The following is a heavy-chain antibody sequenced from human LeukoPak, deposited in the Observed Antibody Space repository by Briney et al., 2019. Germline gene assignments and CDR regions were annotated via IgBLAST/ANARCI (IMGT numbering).Heavy chain of an antibody. D-gene: IGHD2-2*01. CDR2: LNPNSGGT. J-gene: IGHJ5*02. V-gene: IGHV1-2*02. CDR3: ARAKSQDCSIVNCQEWFDP. CDR1: GYSFTAYY. Sequence: ASVTVSCKASGYSFTAYYINWVRQAPGQGMEWMGWLNPNSGGTNYAQKFQARVTMTRDTSISTAYMEVSRLRSDDTAVYYCARAKSQDCSIVNCQEWFDPWGQGTLVTVSS.